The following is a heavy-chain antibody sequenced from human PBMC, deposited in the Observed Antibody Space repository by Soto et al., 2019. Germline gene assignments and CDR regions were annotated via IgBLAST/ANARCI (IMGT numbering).Heavy chain of an antibody. V-gene: IGHV4-30-4*01. J-gene: IGHJ4*02. CDR2: IYYSGST. CDR3: ARGALADFDY. Sequence: PSETLSITCTVSGGSISSGNYYCSWLRQPPGKGLEWIGYIYYSGSTYYNPSLKRRVTISVDTSKHTFSLKLSSVTAADTAADYWARGALADFDYWGQGTLVTVSS. CDR1: GGSISSGNYY.